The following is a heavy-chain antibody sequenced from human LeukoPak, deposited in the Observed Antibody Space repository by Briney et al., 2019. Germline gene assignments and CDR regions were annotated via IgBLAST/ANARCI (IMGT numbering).Heavy chain of an antibody. Sequence: TSETXXLTCAVSGYSISSGYYWGWIRRPPGKGLEWIGNIYHSGSTYYNTSLKRRVNIEEEKAKNHVSLQLSSVTAADTAVYYCARIVGSGCLDYWGQGTLVTVSS. CDR3: ARIVGSGCLDY. V-gene: IGHV4-38-2*01. D-gene: IGHD6-19*01. CDR2: IYHSGST. CDR1: GYSISSGYY. J-gene: IGHJ4*02.